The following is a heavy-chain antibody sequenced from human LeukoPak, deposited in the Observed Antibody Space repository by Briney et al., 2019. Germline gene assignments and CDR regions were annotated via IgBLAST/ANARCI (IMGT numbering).Heavy chain of an antibody. CDR2: INHSGST. V-gene: IGHV4-34*01. D-gene: IGHD2-2*01. CDR1: GGSFSGYY. Sequence: PSETLSLTCAVYGGSFSGYYWSWIRQPPGKGLEWIGEINHSGSTNYNPSLKSRVTISVDTSKNQFSLKLSSVTAADTAVYYCARGEYCSSTSCYGFDYWGQGTLVTVSS. CDR3: ARGEYCSSTSCYGFDY. J-gene: IGHJ4*02.